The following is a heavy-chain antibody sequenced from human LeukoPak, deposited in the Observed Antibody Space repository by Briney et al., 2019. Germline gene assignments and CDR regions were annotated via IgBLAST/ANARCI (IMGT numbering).Heavy chain of an antibody. D-gene: IGHD6-19*01. J-gene: IGHJ3*02. V-gene: IGHV4-4*07. CDR2: IYTSGST. Sequence: SETLSLTCTVSGGSISSYYWSWIRQPAGKGLEWIGRIYTSGSTNYNPSLKSRVTMSVDTSKNQFSLKLSSVTAADTAVYYCARGFGSGWYHAFDIWGRGTMVTVSS. CDR1: GGSISSYY. CDR3: ARGFGSGWYHAFDI.